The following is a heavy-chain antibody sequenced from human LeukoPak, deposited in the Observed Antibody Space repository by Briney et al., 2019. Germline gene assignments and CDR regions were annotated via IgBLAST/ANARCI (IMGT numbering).Heavy chain of an antibody. D-gene: IGHD3-22*01. V-gene: IGHV1-18*01. J-gene: IGHJ4*02. CDR2: ISAYNGNT. CDR1: GYTFTSYG. CDR3: AINTYYYDSSGYYSFSFDY. Sequence: ASVKVSCKASGYTFTSYGISWVRQAPGQGLEWMGWISAYNGNTNYAQKLQGRVTMTTDTSTSTAYMELRSLRSDDTAVYYCAINTYYYDSSGYYSFSFDYWGQGTLVTVSS.